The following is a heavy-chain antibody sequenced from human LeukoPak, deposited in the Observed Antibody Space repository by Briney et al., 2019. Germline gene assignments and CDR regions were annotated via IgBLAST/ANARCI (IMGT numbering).Heavy chain of an antibody. J-gene: IGHJ4*02. CDR2: TRYDGSTE. CDR3: AKDEGTLIVVGLDY. V-gene: IGHV3-30*02. CDR1: GFSFTNYG. Sequence: PGGSLRLSCEASGFSFTNYGMHWVRWAPGKGLEWVSFTRYDGSTEYYAESVKGRFTISRDNSRNTLFLQMNSLRAEDSAVYYCAKDEGTLIVVGLDYWGQGTQVTVSS. D-gene: IGHD3-22*01.